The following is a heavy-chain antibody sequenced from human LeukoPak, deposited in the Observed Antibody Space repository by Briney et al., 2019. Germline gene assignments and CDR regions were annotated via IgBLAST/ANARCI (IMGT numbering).Heavy chain of an antibody. CDR1: GFTFDDYG. J-gene: IGHJ5*02. CDR2: IKQDGSEK. CDR3: ARAGYNWNYLTGFDP. V-gene: IGHV3-7*01. D-gene: IGHD1-7*01. Sequence: PPGGSLRLSCAASGFTFDDYGMSWVRQAPGKGREWVANIKQDGSEKYYVDSVKGRFTISRDNAKNSMYLQMNSLRAEDTAVYYCARAGYNWNYLTGFDPWGQGTLVTVSS.